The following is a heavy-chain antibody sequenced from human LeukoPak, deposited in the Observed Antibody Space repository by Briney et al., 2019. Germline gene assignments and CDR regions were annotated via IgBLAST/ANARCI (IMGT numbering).Heavy chain of an antibody. Sequence: GGSLRLSCAAAGFTFSDYYMSWIRQAPGKGLEWVSYISSISSYTNYADSVKGRFSISRDNTKNSLYLRMNRLRAEDTDVYYCARVTGYNDAFDIWGQGTMVTVSS. V-gene: IGHV3-11*05. CDR2: ISSISSYT. CDR1: GFTFSDYY. CDR3: ARVTGYNDAFDI. J-gene: IGHJ3*02. D-gene: IGHD3-10*01.